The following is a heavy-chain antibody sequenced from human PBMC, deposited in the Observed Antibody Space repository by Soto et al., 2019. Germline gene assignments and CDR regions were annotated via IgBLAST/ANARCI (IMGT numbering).Heavy chain of an antibody. J-gene: IGHJ4*02. V-gene: IGHV4-31*03. Sequence: QVQLQESGPGLVKPSQTLSLTCTVSGGSISSGGYYWSWIRQQPGKGLEWIGYIYYSGSTYYNPSLKSRVTISVDASKNQSSLKLSSVTAADTAVYYCARDRRLGGFDYWGQGTLVTVSS. CDR2: IYYSGST. CDR3: ARDRRLGGFDY. CDR1: GGSISSGGYY. D-gene: IGHD3-16*01.